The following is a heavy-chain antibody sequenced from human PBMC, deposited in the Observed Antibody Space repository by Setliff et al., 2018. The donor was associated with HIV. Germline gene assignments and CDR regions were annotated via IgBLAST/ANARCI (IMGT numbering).Heavy chain of an antibody. CDR1: GGSFSGYY. CDR3: ARGPLLLYY. J-gene: IGHJ4*02. Sequence: PSETLSLTCAVYGGSFSGYYWSWIRQPPGKGLEWIGEINHSGSTNYNSSLKSRVTISVDTSKNQFSLKLSSVTAADTAVYYCARGPLLLYYWGQGTLVTVSS. V-gene: IGHV4-34*01. CDR2: INHSGST. D-gene: IGHD2-15*01.